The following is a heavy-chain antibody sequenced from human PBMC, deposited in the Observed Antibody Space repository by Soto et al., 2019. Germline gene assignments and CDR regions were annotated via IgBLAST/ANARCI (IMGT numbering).Heavy chain of an antibody. D-gene: IGHD2-15*01. J-gene: IGHJ5*02. CDR3: ARAVVGVAATHNWFDP. V-gene: IGHV1-69*01. CDR2: IIPIFGTA. Sequence: QVQLVQSGAEVKKPGSSVKVSCKASGGTFSGYAISWVRQAPGQGLEWMGGIIPIFGTANYAQKFQGRVTITADESTSTAYMELSSLRSEDTAVYYCARAVVGVAATHNWFDPWGQGTLVTVSS. CDR1: GGTFSGYA.